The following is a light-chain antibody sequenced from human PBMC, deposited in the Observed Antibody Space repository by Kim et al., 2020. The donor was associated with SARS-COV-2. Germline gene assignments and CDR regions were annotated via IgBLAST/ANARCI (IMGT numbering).Light chain of an antibody. CDR1: GSDIGYYNY. V-gene: IGLV2-14*04. Sequence: GQSFTISCTGTGSDIGYYNYVSWYQQHPGKAPKVMIYDVTKRPSGVSSRFSGSKSGNTASLTISGLQPEDEADYFCSSYTSSTTYVFGSGTKVTVL. CDR3: SSYTSSTTYV. CDR2: DVT. J-gene: IGLJ1*01.